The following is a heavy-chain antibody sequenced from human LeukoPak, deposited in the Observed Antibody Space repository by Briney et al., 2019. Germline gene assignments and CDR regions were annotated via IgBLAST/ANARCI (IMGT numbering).Heavy chain of an antibody. CDR1: GGSFSGYY. Sequence: SETLSLTCAVYGGSFSGYYWSWLRQPPGKGLEWIGEMNHSGSTNYNRSLKSRVTISVDTSKNQFSLKLSSATAADTAVYYCARGEWFGDYWGQGTLVTVSS. D-gene: IGHD3-10*01. J-gene: IGHJ4*02. CDR3: ARGEWFGDY. V-gene: IGHV4-34*01. CDR2: MNHSGST.